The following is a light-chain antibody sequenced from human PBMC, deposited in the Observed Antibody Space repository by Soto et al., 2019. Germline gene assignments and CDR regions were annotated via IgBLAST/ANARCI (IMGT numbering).Light chain of an antibody. Sequence: ERVLTQSPGTPSMSPGERATHSCRASQSFSSSYLAWYQQKPGQAPSLLIYCASSMATGIPVRFSGSGSGTDFTFSISRLEPEDFAVYYCQQYGRTFGPGTRWIS. V-gene: IGKV3-20*01. J-gene: IGKJ1*01. CDR2: CAS. CDR3: QQYGRT. CDR1: QSFSSSY.